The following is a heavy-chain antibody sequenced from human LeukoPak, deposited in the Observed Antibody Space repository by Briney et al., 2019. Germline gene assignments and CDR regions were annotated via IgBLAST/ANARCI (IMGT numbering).Heavy chain of an antibody. Sequence: PGGSLRLSCAASGFTFSDFAVSWVRQAPGKGLEWVAAVFGSGDGAFYADAVKGRFTISRDNSKNTLYLQMNSLRAEDTAVYYCSKLGGQPLGEYYFDYWGQGTLVTVSS. J-gene: IGHJ4*02. CDR1: GFTFSDFA. CDR2: VFGSGDGA. D-gene: IGHD3-10*01. V-gene: IGHV3-23*01. CDR3: SKLGGQPLGEYYFDY.